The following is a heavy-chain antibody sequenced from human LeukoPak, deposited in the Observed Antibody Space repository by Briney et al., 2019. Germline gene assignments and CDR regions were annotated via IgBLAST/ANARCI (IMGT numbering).Heavy chain of an antibody. CDR3: ARVVAVTGTPVYYMDV. CDR2: INPNSGGT. CDR1: GYMFTGYY. V-gene: IGHV1-2*02. D-gene: IGHD6-19*01. Sequence: ASVKVSCKASGYMFTGYYMHWVRQAPGQGLEWMGWINPNSGGTNYAQKFQGRVTMTRDTSISTAYMDLNRLRSDDTAVYYCARVVAVTGTPVYYMDVWGKGTTVTVSS. J-gene: IGHJ6*03.